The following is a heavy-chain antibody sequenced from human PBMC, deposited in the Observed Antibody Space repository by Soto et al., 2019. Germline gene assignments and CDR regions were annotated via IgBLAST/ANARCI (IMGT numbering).Heavy chain of an antibody. V-gene: IGHV1-18*01. CDR2: IIVFIGNT. Sequence: ASVKVSCKASGGTFSSYTISWVRQAPGQGLDLMGWIIVFIGNTNYSQKFQGRVTMTTDTSTSTAYMELRSLRSDDTAVYYCARIDCSGGSCYKRNFDYWGQGTLVTVSS. D-gene: IGHD2-15*01. CDR3: ARIDCSGGSCYKRNFDY. J-gene: IGHJ4*02. CDR1: GGTFSSYT.